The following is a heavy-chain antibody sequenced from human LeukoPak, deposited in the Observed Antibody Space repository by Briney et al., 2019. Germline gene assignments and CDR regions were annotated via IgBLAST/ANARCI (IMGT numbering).Heavy chain of an antibody. Sequence: PSETLSLTCTVSGGSISSSTYYWGWIRQPPGKGLEWIGSIYYSGSTYYNPSLKSRVTISIDTSKNQFSLELNSVTAADTAVYYCARRGDVWGQGALVTVSS. J-gene: IGHJ3*01. CDR3: ARRGDV. V-gene: IGHV4-39*07. CDR1: GGSISSSTYY. CDR2: IYYSGST.